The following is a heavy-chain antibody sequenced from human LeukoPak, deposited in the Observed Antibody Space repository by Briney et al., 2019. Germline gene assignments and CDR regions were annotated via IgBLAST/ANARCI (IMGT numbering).Heavy chain of an antibody. CDR1: GGSISSTSYY. CDR2: ISYSGTT. J-gene: IGHJ4*02. V-gene: IGHV4-39*01. Sequence: SETLSLTCTVSGGSISSTSYYWGWIRQPPGKGLEWIGSISYSGTTYYSPSLKSRVTISVDTSKNQFSLKLSSVTAADTAVYYCARVIQGSELLWFRELFDYWGQGTLVTVSS. CDR3: ARVIQGSELLWFRELFDY. D-gene: IGHD3-10*01.